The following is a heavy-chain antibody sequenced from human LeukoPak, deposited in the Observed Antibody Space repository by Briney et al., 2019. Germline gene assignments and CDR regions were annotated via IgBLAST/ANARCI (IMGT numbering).Heavy chain of an antibody. CDR2: INPNSGGT. Sequence: ASVRVSCKPSGYTFTGYYMHWVREAPGQGLERRGWINPNSGGTNYAQKLQGRDTMTRDTSISTAYMELSRLRSDDTAVYYCARGKYGSGSSRQSYWGQGTLVTVSS. CDR1: GYTFTGYY. J-gene: IGHJ4*02. V-gene: IGHV1-2*02. D-gene: IGHD3-10*01. CDR3: ARGKYGSGSSRQSY.